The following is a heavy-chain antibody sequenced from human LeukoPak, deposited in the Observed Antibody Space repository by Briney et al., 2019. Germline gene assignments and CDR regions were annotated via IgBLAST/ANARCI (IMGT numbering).Heavy chain of an antibody. J-gene: IGHJ4*02. CDR3: AQLTGDRRDY. CDR1: GFTFSSYA. Sequence: GGSLRLSCAASGFTFSSYAMSWVRQAPGKGLEWVSSISSSSSYIYYADSVKGRFTISRDNAKNSLYLQMNSLRAEDTAVYYCAQLTGDRRDYWGQGTLVTVSS. CDR2: ISSSSSYI. D-gene: IGHD7-27*01. V-gene: IGHV3-21*01.